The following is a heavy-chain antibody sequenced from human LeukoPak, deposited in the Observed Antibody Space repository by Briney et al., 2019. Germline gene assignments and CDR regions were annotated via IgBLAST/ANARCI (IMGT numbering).Heavy chain of an antibody. J-gene: IGHJ4*02. CDR3: ATLRGASTAVFDS. CDR1: GGSISYDY. V-gene: IGHV4-59*08. Sequence: SETLSLTCTVSGGSISYDYWTWIRQSPGRRLEWIGYIHYSGATNYSPSLNSRVTISVDTSKNQFSLKLSSVTAADTALYYCATLRGASTAVFDSWGQGTLVTVSS. D-gene: IGHD2-21*02. CDR2: IHYSGAT.